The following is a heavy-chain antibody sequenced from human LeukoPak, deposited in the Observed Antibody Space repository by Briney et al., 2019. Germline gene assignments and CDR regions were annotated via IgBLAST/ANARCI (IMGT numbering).Heavy chain of an antibody. CDR3: SRWMATPDNPFDY. J-gene: IGHJ4*02. V-gene: IGHV3-73*01. D-gene: IGHD5-24*01. CDR1: GFTFIGAA. CDR2: ILSKAKSYAT. Sequence: GGSLRLSCAASGFTFIGAAMHWVRQASGKGLQWVGRILSKAKSYATAYDVSVQGRFTISRDDSRNTVYLQMNSLKAEDTAVYYCSRWMATPDNPFDYWGQGTLVTVSS.